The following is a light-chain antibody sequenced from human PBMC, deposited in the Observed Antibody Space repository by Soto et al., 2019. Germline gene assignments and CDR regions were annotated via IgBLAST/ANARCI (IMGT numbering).Light chain of an antibody. CDR1: QSISSW. V-gene: IGKV1-5*03. J-gene: IGKJ1*01. CDR2: KAS. Sequence: DIQMTQSPSALSASVGDRVTITCRASQSISSWLAWYQQKPGKAPKLLIYKASSLKIGVTSRFSCSGSGTKFTLTISSLQPDDFATYYCQQYNGYSRTFGQGTKVEIK. CDR3: QQYNGYSRT.